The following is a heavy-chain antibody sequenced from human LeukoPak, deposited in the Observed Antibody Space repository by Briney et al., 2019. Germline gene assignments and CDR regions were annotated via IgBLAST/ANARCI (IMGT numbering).Heavy chain of an antibody. D-gene: IGHD6-19*01. J-gene: IGHJ3*02. CDR1: GGSISSYY. Sequence: SETLSLTCTVSGGSISSYYWSWIRQPPGKGLEWIGYIYYSGSTNYNPSLKSRVTISVDTSKNQFSLKLSSVTAADTAVYYCARASSGGWLIGVKAFDIWGQGTMVTVSS. CDR3: ARASSGGWLIGVKAFDI. V-gene: IGHV4-59*01. CDR2: IYYSGST.